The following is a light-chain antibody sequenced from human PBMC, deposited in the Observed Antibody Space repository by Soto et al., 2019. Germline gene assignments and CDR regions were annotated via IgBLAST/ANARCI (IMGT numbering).Light chain of an antibody. CDR3: QSYDSTHRVV. J-gene: IGLJ7*01. Sequence: NFMLTQPHSVSESPGKTVTISCTGSSGSIASNYVQWYQQRPGSAPTTVIFEDDQRPSGVPDRFSGSIDRSSNSASLTISGLTTEDEADYYCQSYDSTHRVVFGGGTKLTVL. V-gene: IGLV6-57*02. CDR1: SGSIASNY. CDR2: EDD.